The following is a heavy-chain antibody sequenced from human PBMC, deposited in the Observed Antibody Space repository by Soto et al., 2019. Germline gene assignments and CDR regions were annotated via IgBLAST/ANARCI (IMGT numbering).Heavy chain of an antibody. D-gene: IGHD5-12*01. CDR3: SRDKDGYNYYVDY. Sequence: QVQLVQSGAEVKKPGSSVKVSCKASGGTFSSYAISWVRQAPGQGLEWMGGIIPIFGTANYAQKFQGRVTITAYKSTSKAYMELSSLISEDTDVYYCSRDKDGYNYYVDYFGQGTLVTVSS. CDR1: GGTFSSYA. CDR2: IIPIFGTA. J-gene: IGHJ4*02. V-gene: IGHV1-69*06.